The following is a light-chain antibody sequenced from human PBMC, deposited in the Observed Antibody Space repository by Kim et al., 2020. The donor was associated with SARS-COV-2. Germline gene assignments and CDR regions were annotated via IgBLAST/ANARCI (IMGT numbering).Light chain of an antibody. CDR3: QVWDSTTTV. Sequence: GYPGQTARITCSGERLGGKYVCWYRHKAGQSPEVVIYQDTKRPSGIPERFSGSNSGNTATLTISGTQDVDEADYYCQVWDSTTTVFGGGTQLTVL. V-gene: IGLV3-1*01. J-gene: IGLJ2*01. CDR1: RLGGKY. CDR2: QDT.